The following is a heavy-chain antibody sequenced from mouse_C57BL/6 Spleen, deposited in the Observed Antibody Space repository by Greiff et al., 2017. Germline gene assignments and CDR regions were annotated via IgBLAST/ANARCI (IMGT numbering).Heavy chain of an antibody. J-gene: IGHJ3*01. CDR1: GFTFSDYY. Sequence: EVQLQESGGGLVQPGGSLKLSCAASGFTFSDYYMYWVRQTPEKRLEWVAYISNGGGSTYYPDTVKGRFTISRGNAKNTLYLQMSRLKSEDTAMYYCARHNWDGGFAYWGQGTLVTVSA. V-gene: IGHV5-12*01. D-gene: IGHD4-1*01. CDR2: ISNGGGST. CDR3: ARHNWDGGFAY.